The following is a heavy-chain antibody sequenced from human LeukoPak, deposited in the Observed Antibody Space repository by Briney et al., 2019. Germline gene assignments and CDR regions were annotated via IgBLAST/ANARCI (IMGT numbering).Heavy chain of an antibody. CDR2: ISAHSGNT. J-gene: IGHJ6*03. D-gene: IGHD4-11*01. V-gene: IGHV1-18*04. CDR3: VRSYGNEKDYYYYMPS. Sequence: ASVKVSCKASGYTFTSHGISWVRQGPGQGLEWMGWISAHSGNTNYAQKLQGRVTMTTDTSTSTAYMELRSLRSDDTAVYDCVRSYGNEKDYYYYMPSRGKGARCPPP. CDR1: GYTFTSHG.